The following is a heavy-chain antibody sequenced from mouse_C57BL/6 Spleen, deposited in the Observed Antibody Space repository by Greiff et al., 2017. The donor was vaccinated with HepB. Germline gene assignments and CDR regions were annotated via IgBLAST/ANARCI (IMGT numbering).Heavy chain of an antibody. J-gene: IGHJ2*01. Sequence: EVKLVESGPELVKPGASVKISCKASGYSFTGYYMNWVKQSPEKSLEWIGEINPSTGGTTYNQKFKAKATLTVDKSSSTAYMQLKSLTSEDSAVYYCATYYYGISGYFDYWGQGTTLTVSS. CDR1: GYSFTGYY. V-gene: IGHV1-42*01. D-gene: IGHD1-1*01. CDR3: ATYYYGISGYFDY. CDR2: INPSTGGT.